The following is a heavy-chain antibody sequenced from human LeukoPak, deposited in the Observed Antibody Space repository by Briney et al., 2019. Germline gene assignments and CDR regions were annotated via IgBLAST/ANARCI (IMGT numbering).Heavy chain of an antibody. Sequence: SGTLSLTCAVSGGSISSSNWWSWVRQPPGKGLEWIGEIYHSGSTNYNPSLKSRVTISVDKSKNQFSLKLSSVTAADTAVHYCARAPTEYYYGSGNKGGFDPWGQGTLVTVSS. J-gene: IGHJ5*02. CDR3: ARAPTEYYYGSGNKGGFDP. V-gene: IGHV4-4*02. CDR1: GGSISSSNW. CDR2: IYHSGST. D-gene: IGHD3-10*01.